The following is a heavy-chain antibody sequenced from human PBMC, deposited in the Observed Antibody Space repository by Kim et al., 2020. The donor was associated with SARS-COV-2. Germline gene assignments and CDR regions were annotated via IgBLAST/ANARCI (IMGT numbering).Heavy chain of an antibody. D-gene: IGHD2-21*02. V-gene: IGHV3-30*18. CDR1: GFTFSSYG. J-gene: IGHJ4*02. CDR3: AKGENTVVTPKRVDY. Sequence: GGSLRLSCAASGFTFSSYGMHWVRQAPGKGLEWVAVMSYDGTNKYYADSVKGRFSISRDISKNTLYLQMNSLRVEDTAVYYCAKGENTVVTPKRVDYWGQGTLVTVS. CDR2: MSYDGTNK.